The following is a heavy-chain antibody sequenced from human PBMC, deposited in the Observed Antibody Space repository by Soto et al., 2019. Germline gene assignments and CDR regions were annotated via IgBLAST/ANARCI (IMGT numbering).Heavy chain of an antibody. Sequence: ASVKVSCKAPRYTFISYDINWVRQATGQGLEWMGWMNPKSANTGYAQNFQGRVTMTRNTSISTAYMELSSLRSEDTAVYYCARSPSWETTVTPYYFDYWGQ. CDR1: RYTFISYD. V-gene: IGHV1-8*01. J-gene: IGHJ4*02. D-gene: IGHD4-4*01. CDR3: ARSPSWETTVTPYYFDY. CDR2: MNPKSANT.